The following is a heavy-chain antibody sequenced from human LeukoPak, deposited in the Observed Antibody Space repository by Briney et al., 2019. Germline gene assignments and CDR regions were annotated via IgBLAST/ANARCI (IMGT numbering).Heavy chain of an antibody. D-gene: IGHD3-3*01. CDR2: ISYDGSNK. CDR3: AKVRWDAFDI. J-gene: IGHJ3*02. V-gene: IGHV3-30-3*01. Sequence: PGGSLRLSCAASGFTFSSYAMHWVRQAPGKGLEWVAVISYDGSNKYYADSVKGRFTISRDNSKNTLYLQMNSLRAEDTAVYYCAKVRWDAFDIWGQGTMVTVSS. CDR1: GFTFSSYA.